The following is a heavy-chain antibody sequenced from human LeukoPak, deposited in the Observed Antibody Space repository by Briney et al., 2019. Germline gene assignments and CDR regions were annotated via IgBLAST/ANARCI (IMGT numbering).Heavy chain of an antibody. D-gene: IGHD6-13*01. Sequence: GGSLRLSCAASGFTFSDHYMDWVRQAPGKGLEWVGRTRNKANSYTTEYAASVKGRFTISRDDSKNSLYLQMNRLKTEDTAVYSCAVAVAAPFDYWGQGTLVTVSS. CDR1: GFTFSDHY. CDR2: TRNKANSYTT. CDR3: AVAVAAPFDY. V-gene: IGHV3-72*01. J-gene: IGHJ4*02.